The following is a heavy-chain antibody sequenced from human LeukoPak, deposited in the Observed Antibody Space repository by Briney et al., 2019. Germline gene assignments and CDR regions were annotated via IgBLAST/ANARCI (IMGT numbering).Heavy chain of an antibody. CDR1: GGSISSYY. CDR2: IYYSGST. CDR3: ARAFYVGAPTNRGGYYYYYMDV. V-gene: IGHV4-59*01. Sequence: PSETLSLTCTVSGGSISSYYWSWIRQPPGKGLEWIGYIYYSGSTNYNPSLKSRVTISVDTSKNQFSLKLSSVTAADTAVYYCARAFYVGAPTNRGGYYYYYMDVWGKGTTVTVSS. D-gene: IGHD1-26*01. J-gene: IGHJ6*03.